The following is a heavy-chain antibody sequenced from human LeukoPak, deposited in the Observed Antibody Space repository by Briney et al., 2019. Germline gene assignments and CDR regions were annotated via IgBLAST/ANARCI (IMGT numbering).Heavy chain of an antibody. CDR3: ARHYDFWSGYYKASGYYYYMDV. CDR1: GGSISSYY. CDR2: IYYSGST. Sequence: SETLSLTCTVSGGSISSYYWSWLRQPPGKGLEWIGYIYYSGSTNYNPSLKSRVTISVDTSKNQFSLKLSSVTAADTAVYYCARHYDFWSGYYKASGYYYYMDVWGKGTTVTVSS. D-gene: IGHD3-3*01. J-gene: IGHJ6*03. V-gene: IGHV4-59*01.